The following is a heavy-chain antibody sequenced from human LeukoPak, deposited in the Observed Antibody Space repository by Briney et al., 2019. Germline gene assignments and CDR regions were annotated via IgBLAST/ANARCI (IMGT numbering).Heavy chain of an antibody. J-gene: IGHJ4*02. CDR1: GFTFSSYA. CDR3: ASDFLGYCSSTSCFDY. Sequence: GGSLRLPCAASGFTFSSYAMSWVRQAPGKGLEWVSAISGSGSSTYYADSVKGRFTISRDNSKNTLYLQMNSLRAEDTAVYYCASDFLGYCSSTSCFDYWGQGTLVTVSS. D-gene: IGHD2-2*01. V-gene: IGHV3-23*01. CDR2: ISGSGSST.